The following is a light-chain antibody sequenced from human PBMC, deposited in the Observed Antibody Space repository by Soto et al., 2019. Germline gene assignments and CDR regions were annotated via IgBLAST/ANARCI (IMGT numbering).Light chain of an antibody. J-gene: IGKJ1*01. CDR3: QQYGRSPT. CDR1: QSVSINY. V-gene: IGKV3-20*01. CDR2: DAS. Sequence: IELTQSPDTLSLSPGERATLSYSASQSVSINYLAWYQQKLGQAPRLLICDASRRATGIPDRFSGSGSGTDFTLTISRLEPDDFVVYCCQQYGRSPTFGQGTKVDI.